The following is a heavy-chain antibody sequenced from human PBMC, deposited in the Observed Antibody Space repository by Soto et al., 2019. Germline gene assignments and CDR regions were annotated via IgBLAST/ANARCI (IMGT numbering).Heavy chain of an antibody. D-gene: IGHD2-2*01. CDR3: ARARVGYCISPSGYPNDY. J-gene: IGHJ4*02. CDR1: GFTFSSYA. V-gene: IGHV3-30-3*01. CDR2: ISYDGSNK. Sequence: QVQLVESGGGVVQPGRSLRLSCAASGFTFSSYAMHWVRQAPGKGLEWVAVISYDGSNKYYADSVKGRFTISRDNSKNTLYLQMNSLRAEDKAVYYCARARVGYCISPSGYPNDYWGQGTLVTVSS.